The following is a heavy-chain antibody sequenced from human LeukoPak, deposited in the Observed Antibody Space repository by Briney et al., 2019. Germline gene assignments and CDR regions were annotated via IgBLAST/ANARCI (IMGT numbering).Heavy chain of an antibody. CDR2: IYSGGST. CDR3: AREYYDYVWGSYRSGVLDY. D-gene: IGHD3-16*02. CDR1: GFTFSSYW. J-gene: IGHJ4*02. V-gene: IGHV3-66*01. Sequence: GGSLRLSCAASGFTFSSYWMHWVRQAPGKGLEWVSVIYSGGSTYYADSVKGRFTISRDNSKNTLYLQMNSLRAEDTAVYYCAREYYDYVWGSYRSGVLDYWGQGTLVTVSS.